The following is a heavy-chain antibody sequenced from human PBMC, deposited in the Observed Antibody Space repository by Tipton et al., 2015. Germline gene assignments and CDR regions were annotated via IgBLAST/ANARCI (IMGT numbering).Heavy chain of an antibody. Sequence: SLRLSCAASGFTFNSYAMSWVRQAPGKGLEWVSGISGSGGNTYYADFVKGRFTISRDNSNNTLYLQMNSLRAEDTAVYYCARDPGYGMDVWGQGTTVTVSS. CDR2: ISGSGGNT. CDR3: ARDPGYGMDV. CDR1: GFTFNSYA. J-gene: IGHJ6*02. V-gene: IGHV3-23*01.